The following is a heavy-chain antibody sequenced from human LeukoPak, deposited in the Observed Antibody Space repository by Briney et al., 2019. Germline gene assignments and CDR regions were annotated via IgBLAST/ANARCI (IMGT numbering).Heavy chain of an antibody. D-gene: IGHD3-22*01. Sequence: PSETLSLTCTVSGGSISSYYWSWIRQPPGKGLEWIGYIYYSGSTNYNPSLKSRVTISVDMSKNQFSLKLSSVTAADTAVYYCARDPNYYDSSGYYDYWGQGTLVTVSS. V-gene: IGHV4-59*01. J-gene: IGHJ4*02. CDR1: GGSISSYY. CDR3: ARDPNYYDSSGYYDY. CDR2: IYYSGST.